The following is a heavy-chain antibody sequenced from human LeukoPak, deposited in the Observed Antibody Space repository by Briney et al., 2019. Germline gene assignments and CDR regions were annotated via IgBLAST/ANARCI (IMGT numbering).Heavy chain of an antibody. CDR3: ATAVLRWNYYYYMDV. V-gene: IGHV5-51*01. CDR2: IYPGDSDT. J-gene: IGHJ6*03. Sequence: GESLKISCKGSGYSFTSYWIGWVRQMPGKGLEWMGIIYPGDSDTRYSPSFQGQVTISADKSLSTAYLQWSSLKASDTAMYYCATAVLRWNYYYYMDVWGKGTTVTVSS. CDR1: GYSFTSYW. D-gene: IGHD4-23*01.